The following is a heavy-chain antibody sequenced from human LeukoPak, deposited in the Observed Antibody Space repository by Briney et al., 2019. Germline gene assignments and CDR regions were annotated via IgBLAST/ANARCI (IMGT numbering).Heavy chain of an antibody. V-gene: IGHV4-59*08. CDR2: IYYSGST. Sequence: SETLSLTCAVYGGSFSGYYWSWIRQPPGKGLEWIGYIYYSGSTNYNPSLKSRVTISVDTSKNQFSLKLSSVTAADTAVYYCARQGRGTFDYWGQGTLVTVSS. CDR3: ARQGRGTFDY. D-gene: IGHD1-1*01. CDR1: GGSFSGYY. J-gene: IGHJ4*02.